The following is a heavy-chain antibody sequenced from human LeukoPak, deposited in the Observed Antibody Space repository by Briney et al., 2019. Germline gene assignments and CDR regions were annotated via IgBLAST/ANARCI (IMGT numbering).Heavy chain of an antibody. V-gene: IGHV3-74*01. J-gene: IGHJ5*01. D-gene: IGHD1-1*01. Sequence: GSLRLSCAASGFTFTNFWMNWVRQTPGKGLMWVSRIQTDGSTRYAESVKGRFTTSRDNAKNTVYLQMNTLSAEDTAIYYCARGLHWNDFNWFDSWGQGTLVTVSS. CDR3: ARGLHWNDFNWFDS. CDR1: GFTFTNFW. CDR2: IQTDGST.